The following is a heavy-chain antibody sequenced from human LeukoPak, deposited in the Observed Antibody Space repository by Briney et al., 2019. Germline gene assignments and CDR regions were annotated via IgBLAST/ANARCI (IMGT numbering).Heavy chain of an antibody. Sequence: SETLSLTCTVSGGSISSSSYYWGWIRQPPGKGLEWIGSIYYSGCTYYNPSLKSRVTISVDTSKNQFSLKLSSVTAADTAVYYCARPHYSNYQFDYWGQGTLVTVSS. CDR1: GGSISSSSYY. V-gene: IGHV4-39*01. CDR2: IYYSGCT. CDR3: ARPHYSNYQFDY. D-gene: IGHD4-11*01. J-gene: IGHJ4*02.